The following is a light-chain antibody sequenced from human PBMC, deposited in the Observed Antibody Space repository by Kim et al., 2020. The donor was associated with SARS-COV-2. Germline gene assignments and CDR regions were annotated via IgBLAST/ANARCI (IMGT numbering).Light chain of an antibody. Sequence: SYELTQPPSVSVSPGQTASITCSGDKLGDKYACWYQQKPGQSPVLVIYQDSKRPSGIPERFSGSNSGNTATLTISGTQAMDEADYYCQAWDSRRGVFGGG. J-gene: IGLJ2*01. CDR3: QAWDSRRGV. V-gene: IGLV3-1*01. CDR2: QDS. CDR1: KLGDKY.